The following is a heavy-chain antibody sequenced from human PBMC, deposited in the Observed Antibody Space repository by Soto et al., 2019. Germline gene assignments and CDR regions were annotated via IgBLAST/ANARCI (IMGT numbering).Heavy chain of an antibody. J-gene: IGHJ6*02. Sequence: SQTLSLTCAISGDSVSSNSAAWNWIRQSPSRGLEWLGRTYYRSKWHNDYAVSVKSRITINPDTSKNQFSLQLNSVTPEDTAVYYCARDGQWLVLDYYYYYGMDVWGQGTTVTVSS. D-gene: IGHD6-19*01. V-gene: IGHV6-1*01. CDR2: TYYRSKWHN. CDR1: GDSVSSNSAA. CDR3: ARDGQWLVLDYYYYYGMDV.